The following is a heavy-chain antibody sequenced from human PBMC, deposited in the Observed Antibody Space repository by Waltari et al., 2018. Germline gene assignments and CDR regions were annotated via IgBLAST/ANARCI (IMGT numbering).Heavy chain of an antibody. V-gene: IGHV4-61*02. CDR2: IHVNGNT. Sequence: QVQLQESGPGLVKPSQTLSLSCTVSGGSISSATYYWGWIRQPAGKGLEWIGRIHVNGNTNYNPSLISCVTISVETSRNQFFLTVNSVTAADTAVYYCARDSYYYDGSGYPARWGQGTRVTVSS. D-gene: IGHD3-22*01. CDR1: GGSISSATYY. CDR3: ARDSYYYDGSGYPAR. J-gene: IGHJ4*02.